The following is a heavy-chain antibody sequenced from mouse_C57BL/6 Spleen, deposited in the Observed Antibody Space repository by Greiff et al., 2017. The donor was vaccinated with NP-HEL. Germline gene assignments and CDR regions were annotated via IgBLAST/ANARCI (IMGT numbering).Heavy chain of an antibody. CDR2: IYPGSGST. CDR1: GYTFTSYW. J-gene: IGHJ2*01. D-gene: IGHD3-2*02. Sequence: QVQLPQPGAELVKLGASVTMSCKASGYTFTSYWITWVKQRPGQGLEWIGDIYPGSGSTNYNEKFKSKATLTVDTSSSKAYMQLSSLTSEDSAVYYCARKHTAQARWYYFDYWSEGAALTVSS. V-gene: IGHV1-55*01. CDR3: ARKHTAQARWYYFDY.